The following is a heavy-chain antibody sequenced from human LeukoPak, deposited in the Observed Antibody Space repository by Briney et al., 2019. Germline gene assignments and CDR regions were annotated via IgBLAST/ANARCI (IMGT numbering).Heavy chain of an antibody. Sequence: ASVKVSCKASGYTFTGYYMHWVRQAPGQGLEWMGWINPNSGGTNYAQKFQGRVTMTRDTSISTAYMELSRLRSDDTAVYYCARDHSGSYPDAFDIWGQGTMVTVSS. D-gene: IGHD1-26*01. CDR2: INPNSGGT. CDR3: ARDHSGSYPDAFDI. V-gene: IGHV1-2*02. CDR1: GYTFTGYY. J-gene: IGHJ3*02.